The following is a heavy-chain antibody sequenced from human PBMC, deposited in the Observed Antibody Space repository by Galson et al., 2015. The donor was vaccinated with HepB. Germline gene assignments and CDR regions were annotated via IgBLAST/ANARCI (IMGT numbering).Heavy chain of an antibody. D-gene: IGHD2-2*01. CDR1: GYTFTSFD. CDR3: ARGRLSYCTGASCYWSWFDP. V-gene: IGHV1-8*01. J-gene: IGHJ5*02. CDR2: MNPNSGNT. Sequence: SVKVSCKASGYTFTSFDINWVRQAPGQGLEWMGWMNPNSGNTDYAQKFRGRVTMTRDTATRTAYMELSSLGSEDTAVYYCARGRLSYCTGASCYWSWFDPWGQGTLITVSS.